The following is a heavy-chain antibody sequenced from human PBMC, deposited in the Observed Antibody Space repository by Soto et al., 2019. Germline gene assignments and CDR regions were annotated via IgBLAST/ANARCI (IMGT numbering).Heavy chain of an antibody. D-gene: IGHD4-17*01. Sequence: QVQLQESGPGLVKPSQTLSLTCTVSGGSISSGGYYWSWIRQHPGKGLEWIGYIYYSGSTYYNPSLKSRVTISVDTSKNQFALKLSSVTAADMAVYYCARDRGEAYYYYYGMDVWGQGTTVTVSS. CDR2: IYYSGST. V-gene: IGHV4-31*03. J-gene: IGHJ6*02. CDR3: ARDRGEAYYYYYGMDV. CDR1: GGSISSGGYY.